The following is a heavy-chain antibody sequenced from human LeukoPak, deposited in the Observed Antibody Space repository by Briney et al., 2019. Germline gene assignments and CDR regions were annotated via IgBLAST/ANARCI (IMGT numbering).Heavy chain of an antibody. V-gene: IGHV5-51*03. CDR2: IYPGDSDT. Sequence: GESLKISCKGSGYSFTSYWIGWVRQIPGKGLEWMGIIYPGDSDTRYSPSFQGQVPISADKSISTAYLQWSSLKASDTAMYYCAGGYCSGGSCYWFDPWGQGTLVTVSS. J-gene: IGHJ5*02. CDR3: AGGYCSGGSCYWFDP. D-gene: IGHD2-15*01. CDR1: GYSFTSYW.